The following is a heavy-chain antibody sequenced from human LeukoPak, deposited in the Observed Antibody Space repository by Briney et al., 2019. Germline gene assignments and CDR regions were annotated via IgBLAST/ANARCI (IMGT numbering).Heavy chain of an antibody. J-gene: IGHJ4*02. CDR3: VSDIAS. CDR2: ISSSGSTI. V-gene: IGHV3-48*03. Sequence: PGGSLRLSCAASGFTFSSYEMNWVRQAPGKGLEWVSYISSSGSTIYYADSVKGRFTISRDNSKNTLYLQVNSLRDEDTAVYYCVSDIASWGRGTLVTVSS. CDR1: GFTFSSYE.